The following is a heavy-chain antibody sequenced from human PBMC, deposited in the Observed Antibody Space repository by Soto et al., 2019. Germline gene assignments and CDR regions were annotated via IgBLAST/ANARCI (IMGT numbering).Heavy chain of an antibody. Sequence: QVQLQQSGPGLVKPSQTLSLTCAISGDSVSSNSAAWNWIRQSPSRGLEWLGRTYYRSKWYNDYAVSVKSRITINPDTSKNQFSLQLNSVTPEDTAVYYCARDSQLRFLEWLYGMDVWGQGTTVTVSS. CDR1: GDSVSSNSAA. D-gene: IGHD3-3*01. CDR2: TYYRSKWYN. V-gene: IGHV6-1*01. J-gene: IGHJ6*02. CDR3: ARDSQLRFLEWLYGMDV.